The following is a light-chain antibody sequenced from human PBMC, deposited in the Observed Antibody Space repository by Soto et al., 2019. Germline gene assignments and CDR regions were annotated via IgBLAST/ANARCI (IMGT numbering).Light chain of an antibody. CDR3: QQFISYPIT. Sequence: AIQVTQSPSSLSASVGDRVTITCRASQDIRGALAWYQQKPGKAPNLLIYDVSTLESGVPSRFSGSGSGTEVTLTISSLQPEDFGTYYCQQFISYPITVGHGTRQQIK. CDR2: DVS. V-gene: IGKV1-13*02. J-gene: IGKJ5*01. CDR1: QDIRGA.